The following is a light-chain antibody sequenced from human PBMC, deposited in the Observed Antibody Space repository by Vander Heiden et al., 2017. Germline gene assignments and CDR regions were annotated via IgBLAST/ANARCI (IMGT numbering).Light chain of an antibody. CDR2: DAS. CDR1: QDISNY. J-gene: IGKJ4*01. Sequence: DIQMTQSPSSLSASVGDRVTITCQASQDISNYLNWYQQKPGKAPKLLLYDASNLETGVPSRFSGSGSGTDFTFTISSLPPEDIATYYCQQYDNLPLTFGGGTKVEIK. CDR3: QQYDNLPLT. V-gene: IGKV1-33*01.